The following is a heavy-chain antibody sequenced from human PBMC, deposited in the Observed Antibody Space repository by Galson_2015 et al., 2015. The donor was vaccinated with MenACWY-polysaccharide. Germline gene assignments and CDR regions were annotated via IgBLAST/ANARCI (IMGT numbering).Heavy chain of an antibody. CDR2: ISSSGGTT. V-gene: IGHV3-23*01. Sequence: SLRLSCAASGLTLSNHVMNWVRQAPGKGLEWVSTISSSGGTTYYADSLKGRFTISRDNSKNTLYLQMNSLRAEDTAVYYCAKDTGSSPNDSWGQGTLVTVSS. D-gene: IGHD1-26*01. CDR1: GLTLSNHV. CDR3: AKDTGSSPNDS. J-gene: IGHJ4*02.